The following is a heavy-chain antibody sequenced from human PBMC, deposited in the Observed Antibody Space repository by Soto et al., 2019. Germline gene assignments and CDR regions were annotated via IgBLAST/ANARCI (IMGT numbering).Heavy chain of an antibody. CDR2: INHSGST. CDR3: ARGGRGYSGYDPGPPRPGFDY. J-gene: IGHJ4*02. Sequence: SETLSLTCAVYGGSFSGYYWSWIRQPPGKGLEWMGEINHSGSTNYNPSLKSRVTISVDTSKNQFSLKLGSVTAADTAVYYCARGGRGYSGYDPGPPRPGFDYWGQGTQVTVSS. CDR1: GGSFSGYY. V-gene: IGHV4-34*01. D-gene: IGHD5-12*01.